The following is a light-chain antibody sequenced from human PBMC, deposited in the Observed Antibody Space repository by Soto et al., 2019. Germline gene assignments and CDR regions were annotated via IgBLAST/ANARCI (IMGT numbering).Light chain of an antibody. J-gene: IGKJ1*01. CDR2: AAS. CDR1: QTISSY. CDR3: QQTYSTPRT. V-gene: IGKV1-39*01. Sequence: DIPMTQSPSSLSASVGDRVTITCRASQTISSYLNWYQQKPGKAPDLLLYAASSLQSGVPSRFSGSGSGTDFTLTISSLQPEDLAIYYCQQTYSTPRTFGQGTKVEIK.